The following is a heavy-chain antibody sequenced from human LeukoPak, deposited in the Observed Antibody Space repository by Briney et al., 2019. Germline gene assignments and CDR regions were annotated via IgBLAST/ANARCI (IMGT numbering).Heavy chain of an antibody. CDR1: GFTFSSYS. Sequence: GGSLRLSCAASGFTFSSYSMNWVRRAPGKGLEWVSSISSSSSYIYYADSVKGRFTISRDNAKNSLYLQMNSLRAEDTAVYYCARDRATTNAFDIWGQGTMVTVSS. J-gene: IGHJ3*02. CDR2: ISSSSSYI. V-gene: IGHV3-21*01. D-gene: IGHD1-26*01. CDR3: ARDRATTNAFDI.